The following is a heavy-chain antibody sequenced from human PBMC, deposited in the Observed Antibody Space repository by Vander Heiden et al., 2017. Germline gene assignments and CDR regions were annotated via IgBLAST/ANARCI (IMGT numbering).Heavy chain of an antibody. CDR1: GGSISSSSFY. Sequence: QLQLQESGPALVTPSETLSLTCTVSGGSISSSSFYWGWIRHPPGKGLEWIGSIYYSGSTYYNPSLKSRVTISVDTSKNQFSLKLSSVTAADTAVYYCARTYYYGSGSYWTFDPWGQGTLVTVSS. J-gene: IGHJ5*02. D-gene: IGHD3-10*01. CDR3: ARTYYYGSGSYWTFDP. V-gene: IGHV4-39*01. CDR2: IYYSGST.